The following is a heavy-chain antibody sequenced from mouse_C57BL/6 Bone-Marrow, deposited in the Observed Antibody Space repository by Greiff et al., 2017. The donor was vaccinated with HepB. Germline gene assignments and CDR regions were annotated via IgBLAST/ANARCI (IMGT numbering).Heavy chain of an antibody. J-gene: IGHJ4*01. V-gene: IGHV1-39*01. CDR2: INPNYGTT. CDR3: ARFAYGSSYGYYYAMDY. Sequence: EVQLQQSGPELVKPGASVKISCKASGYSFTDYNMNWVKQSNGKSLEWIGVINPNYGTTSYNQKFKGKATLTVDQSSSTAYMQLNSLTSEDSAVYYCARFAYGSSYGYYYAMDYWGQGTSVTVSS. CDR1: GYSFTDYN. D-gene: IGHD1-1*01.